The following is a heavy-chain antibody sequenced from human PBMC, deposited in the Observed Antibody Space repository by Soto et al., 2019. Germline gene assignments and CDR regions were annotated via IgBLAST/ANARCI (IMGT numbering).Heavy chain of an antibody. V-gene: IGHV3-33*01. CDR1: GFTFSSYG. J-gene: IGHJ6*01. D-gene: IGHD6-13*01. CDR2: IWYDGSNK. Sequence: QVQLVESGGGVVQPGRSLRLSCAASGFTFSSYGMHWVRQAPGKGLEWVAVIWYDGSNKYYADSVKGRFTISRDNSKNTLYLQMNSLRAEDTAVYYCARDVRTPSIAAAGSDYYYYGMDVW. CDR3: ARDVRTPSIAAAGSDYYYYGMDV.